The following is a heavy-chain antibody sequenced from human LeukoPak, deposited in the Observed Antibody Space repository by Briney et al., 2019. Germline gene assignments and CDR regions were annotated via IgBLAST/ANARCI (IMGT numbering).Heavy chain of an antibody. CDR1: GFTFSTYA. D-gene: IGHD1-26*01. J-gene: IGHJ4*02. CDR2: ISDSGVNT. Sequence: PGGSLRLSCAASGFTFSTYAMTWVRQAPGKGLQWVSAISDSGVNTFYAHSAKGRFTISRDNSKNTLYLQMNSLRAEDTAVYYCAKDSGSFDYWGQGTLVTVSS. CDR3: AKDSGSFDY. V-gene: IGHV3-23*01.